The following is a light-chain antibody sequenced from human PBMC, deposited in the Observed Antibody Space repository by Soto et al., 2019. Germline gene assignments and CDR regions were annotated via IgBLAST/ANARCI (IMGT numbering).Light chain of an antibody. V-gene: IGKV1-12*01. CDR2: PAS. CDR1: QGISSR. Sequence: DIQMTQSPYSLSASVGDRVTITCRASQGISSRLAWYQQKPGKAPNLLIYPASNLQSGVPSRFSGSGSETDFTLTIGSLQPEDFAPLYCQQANSFPLTFGGGTKVEIK. J-gene: IGKJ4*01. CDR3: QQANSFPLT.